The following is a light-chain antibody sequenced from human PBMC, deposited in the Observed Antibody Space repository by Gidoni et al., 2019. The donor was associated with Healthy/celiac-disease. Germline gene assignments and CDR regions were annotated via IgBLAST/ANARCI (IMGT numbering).Light chain of an antibody. CDR1: QSISSY. Sequence: DIQMTQSPSSLSASVGDSVTITCRASQSISSYLNWYQQKPGKAPKLLIYAASSLQSGVPSRFSGSGSGTDFTLTISSLQPEDFATYYCQQSYSTPITFXPXTKVDIK. CDR3: QQSYSTPIT. CDR2: AAS. V-gene: IGKV1-39*01. J-gene: IGKJ3*01.